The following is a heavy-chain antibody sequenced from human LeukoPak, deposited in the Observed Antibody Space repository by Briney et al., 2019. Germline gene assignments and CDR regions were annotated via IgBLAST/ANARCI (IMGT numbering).Heavy chain of an antibody. CDR1: GYTLTELS. CDR3: ALGGYYYDSSGYYNWFDP. D-gene: IGHD3-22*01. Sequence: ASVKVSCKVSGYTLTELSMHWVRQAPGKGLEWMGGFDPEDGETIYAQKFQGRVTMTEDTSTDTAYMELSSLRSEDTAVYYCALGGYYYDSSGYYNWFDPWGQGTLVTVSP. J-gene: IGHJ5*02. CDR2: FDPEDGET. V-gene: IGHV1-24*01.